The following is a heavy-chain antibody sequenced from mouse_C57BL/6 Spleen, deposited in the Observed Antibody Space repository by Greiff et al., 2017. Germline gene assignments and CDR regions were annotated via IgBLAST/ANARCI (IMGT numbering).Heavy chain of an antibody. V-gene: IGHV1-82*01. J-gene: IGHJ2*01. D-gene: IGHD1-1*01. CDR3: ATKGDYGSSFLDY. Sequence: VQLQQSGPELVKPGASVKISCKASGYAFSSSWMNWVKQRPGKGLEWIGRIYPGDGDTNYNGKFKGKATLTADKSSSTANMQLSSLTSEDSAVYFCATKGDYGSSFLDYWGQGTTLTVSS. CDR2: IYPGDGDT. CDR1: GYAFSSSW.